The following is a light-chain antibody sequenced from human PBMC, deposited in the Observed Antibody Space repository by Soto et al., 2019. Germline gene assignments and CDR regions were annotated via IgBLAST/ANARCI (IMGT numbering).Light chain of an antibody. CDR2: GAS. V-gene: IGKV3-20*01. CDR3: QQYGSAPWT. Sequence: EIVLTQSPDTLSLSPGERATLSCRASQSVTSSYLAWYQQRPGRAPRLLIYGASSRATDNPDRLSGSGSGTDFTLTISRLEPEDFAVYYCQQYGSAPWTFGQGTKVEIK. J-gene: IGKJ1*01. CDR1: QSVTSSY.